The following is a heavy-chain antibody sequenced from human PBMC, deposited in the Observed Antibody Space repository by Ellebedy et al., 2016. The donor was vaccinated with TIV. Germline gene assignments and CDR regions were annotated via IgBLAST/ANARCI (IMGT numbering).Heavy chain of an antibody. V-gene: IGHV3-9*01. CDR1: GFTFDDYA. D-gene: IGHD6-13*01. J-gene: IGHJ4*02. CDR2: ISWNSGSI. CDR3: AKGLAAAGAIDY. Sequence: GGSLRLSXAASGFTFDDYAMHWVRQAPGKGLEWVSGISWNSGSIGYADSVKGRFTISRDNAKNSLYLQMNSLRAEDTALYYCAKGLAAAGAIDYWGQGTLVTVSS.